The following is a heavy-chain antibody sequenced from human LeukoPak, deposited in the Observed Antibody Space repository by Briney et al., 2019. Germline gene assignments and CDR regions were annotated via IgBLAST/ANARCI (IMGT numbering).Heavy chain of an antibody. CDR1: GYTFTGYY. Sequence: ASVKVSCKASGYTFTGYYMHWVRQAPGQGLEWMGWINPNSGGTNYAQKFQGRVTMTRDTSISTAYMELSRLRSDDTAVYYCAREDRYCSSTSCHNWFDPWGQGTLVTVSS. CDR3: AREDRYCSSTSCHNWFDP. J-gene: IGHJ5*02. D-gene: IGHD2-2*01. V-gene: IGHV1-2*02. CDR2: INPNSGGT.